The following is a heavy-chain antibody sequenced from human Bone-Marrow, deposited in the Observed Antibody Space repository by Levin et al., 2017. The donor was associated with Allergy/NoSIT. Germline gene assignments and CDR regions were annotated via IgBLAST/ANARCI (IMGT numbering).Heavy chain of an antibody. V-gene: IGHV3-53*01. CDR1: DFTVRTNY. D-gene: IGHD3-10*01. J-gene: IGHJ4*02. CDR2: IYGGNST. Sequence: GGSLRLSCAASDFTVRTNYVSWVRKASGKGLEWVSVIYGGNSTYYADSVKGRFTVSRDTSHNTVYLQMRSLRAEDTGVYYCATARVPTPGYFDSWGQGVLVTVSP. CDR3: ATARVPTPGYFDS.